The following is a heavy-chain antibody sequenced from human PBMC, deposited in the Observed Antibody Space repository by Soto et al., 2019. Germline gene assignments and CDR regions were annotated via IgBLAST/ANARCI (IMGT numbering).Heavy chain of an antibody. V-gene: IGHV3-20*04. CDR3: ARRICTNGVCYTGSGAFDI. D-gene: IGHD2-8*01. CDR2: INWNGGST. Sequence: GGSLRLSCAASGFTFDDYGMSWVRQAPGKGLEWVSGINWNGGSTGYADSVKGRFTISRDNAKNSLYLQMNSLRAEDTALYYCARRICTNGVCYTGSGAFDIWGQGTMVTVSS. J-gene: IGHJ3*02. CDR1: GFTFDDYG.